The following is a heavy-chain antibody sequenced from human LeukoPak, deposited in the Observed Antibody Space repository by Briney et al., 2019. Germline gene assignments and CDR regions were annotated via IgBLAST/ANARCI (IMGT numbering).Heavy chain of an antibody. D-gene: IGHD5-24*01. CDR1: GGSFSGYY. CDR2: INHSGST. Sequence: NPSETLSLTCAVYGGSFSGYYWSWIRQPPGKGLEWIGEINHSGSTNYNPSLKSRVTISVDTSKNQFSLKLSSVTAADTAEYYCARVRAGYYFDYWGQGTLVTVSS. CDR3: ARVRAGYYFDY. V-gene: IGHV4-34*01. J-gene: IGHJ4*02.